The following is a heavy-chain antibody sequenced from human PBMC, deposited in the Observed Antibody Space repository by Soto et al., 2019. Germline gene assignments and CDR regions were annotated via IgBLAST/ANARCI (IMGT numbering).Heavy chain of an antibody. J-gene: IGHJ6*02. V-gene: IGHV1-69*01. CDR3: AREMASVKVGLDV. CDR1: GDTFSSHV. D-gene: IGHD4-17*01. CDR2: IIPILGTT. Sequence: QVQLVQSGGEVKKPGSTVKVSCKAPGDTFSSHVISWVRQAPGQGLEWMGGIIPILGTTNYAQKFQGRVTMTADEVTSTAYMEVTRLRIEDTAVYYCAREMASVKVGLDVWGQGTTVNVSS.